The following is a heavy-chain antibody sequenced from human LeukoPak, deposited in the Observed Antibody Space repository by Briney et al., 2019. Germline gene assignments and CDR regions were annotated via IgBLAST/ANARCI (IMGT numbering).Heavy chain of an antibody. CDR2: IIPIFGTA. CDR1: GGTLSSYA. Sequence: GASVKVSCKASGGTLSSYAISWVRQAPGQGLEWMGGIIPIFGTANYAQKFQGRVTITADESTSTAYMELSSLRSEDTAVYYCARRTIFGVVRSYFDYWGQGTLVTVSS. V-gene: IGHV1-69*01. CDR3: ARRTIFGVVRSYFDY. J-gene: IGHJ4*02. D-gene: IGHD3-3*01.